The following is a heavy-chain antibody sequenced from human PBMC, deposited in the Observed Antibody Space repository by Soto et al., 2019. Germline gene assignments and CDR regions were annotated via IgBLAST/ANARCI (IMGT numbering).Heavy chain of an antibody. D-gene: IGHD2-15*01. CDR2: ISAYNGNT. Sequence: ASVKVSCKASGYTFTSYGISWVRQAPGQGLEWMGWISAYNGNTNYAQKLQDRVTMTTDTSTSTAYMELRSLRSDDTAVYYCARTIYCSGGSCYGGFDYWGQGTLVTVSS. CDR3: ARTIYCSGGSCYGGFDY. J-gene: IGHJ4*02. V-gene: IGHV1-18*04. CDR1: GYTFTSYG.